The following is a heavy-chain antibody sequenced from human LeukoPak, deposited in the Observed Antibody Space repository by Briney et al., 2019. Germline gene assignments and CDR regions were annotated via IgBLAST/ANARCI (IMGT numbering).Heavy chain of an antibody. CDR3: ARAGSSSGWYDYFDY. CDR1: RFTFSSYW. D-gene: IGHD6-19*01. CDR2: INSDGSST. V-gene: IGHV3-74*01. Sequence: GGSLRLSCAASRFTFSSYWMHWVRQAPGKGLVWVSRINSDGSSTRYADSVKGRFTISRDNAKNTMYLQMNSLRAEDTAVYYCARAGSSSGWYDYFDYWGQGTLVTVSS. J-gene: IGHJ4*02.